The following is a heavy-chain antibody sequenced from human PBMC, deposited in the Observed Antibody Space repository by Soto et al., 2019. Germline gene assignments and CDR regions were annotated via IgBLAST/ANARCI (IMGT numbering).Heavy chain of an antibody. Sequence: SETLSLTCTVSGGSISSSSYYWGWIRQPPGKGLEWIGSIYYSGSTYYNPSLKSRVTISVDTSKNQFSLKLSSVTAADTAVYYCARQSAVATPGYWYWGQGTLVTVSS. CDR1: GGSISSSSYY. CDR2: IYYSGST. D-gene: IGHD2-8*02. CDR3: ARQSAVATPGYWY. V-gene: IGHV4-39*01. J-gene: IGHJ1*01.